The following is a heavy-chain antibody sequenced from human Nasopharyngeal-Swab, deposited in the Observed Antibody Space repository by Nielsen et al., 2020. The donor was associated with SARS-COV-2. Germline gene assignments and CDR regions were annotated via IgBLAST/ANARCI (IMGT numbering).Heavy chain of an antibody. V-gene: IGHV5-51*01. J-gene: IGHJ4*02. D-gene: IGHD3-16*01. CDR2: IYPGDSDT. CDR3: ARLGIRSYYFDY. Sequence: VRQMPGKGLEAMGIIYPGDSDTRYSPSFQGQVTISADRSISTAYLQWSSLKASDTAMYYCARLGIRSYYFDYWGQGTLVTVSS.